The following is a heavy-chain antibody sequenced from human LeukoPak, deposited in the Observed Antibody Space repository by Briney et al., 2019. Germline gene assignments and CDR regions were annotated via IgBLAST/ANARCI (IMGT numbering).Heavy chain of an antibody. CDR3: ASRKQYCSTTSCSATFDI. V-gene: IGHV1-3*01. J-gene: IGHJ3*02. CDR2: INAGNGNT. CDR1: GYTFTTYA. D-gene: IGHD2-2*01. Sequence: ASVKVSCKASGYTFTTYAMHWVRQAPGQRLEWMGWINAGNGNTKYSQKFQGRVTITRDTSASTAYMELSSLRSEDTAVYYCASRKQYCSTTSCSATFDIWGQGTMVTVSS.